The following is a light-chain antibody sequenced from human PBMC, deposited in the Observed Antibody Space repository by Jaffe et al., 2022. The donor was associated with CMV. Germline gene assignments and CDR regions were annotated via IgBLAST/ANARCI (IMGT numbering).Light chain of an antibody. CDR3: CSYAGTSTLVV. J-gene: IGLJ3*02. CDR2: EVT. V-gene: IGLV2-23*02. CDR1: SSDVGSYDL. Sequence: QSALTQPASVSESPGQSITISCTGTSSDVGSYDLVSWYQQHPGKAPKLVIYEVTKRPSGISNRFSGSKSGNAASLTISGLQAEDEADYYCCSYAGTSTLVVFGGGTKLTVL.